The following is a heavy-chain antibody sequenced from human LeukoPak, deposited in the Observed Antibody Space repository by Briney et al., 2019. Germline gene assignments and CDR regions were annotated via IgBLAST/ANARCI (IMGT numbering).Heavy chain of an antibody. Sequence: SQTLSLTCTVSGGSISSGSYYWSWIRQPAGTGLEWLGRIYTSGSTNYNPSLKSRVTISVDTSKNQFSLKLSSVPAADTAVYYCARGRDFWSGYYTYYYMDVWGKGTTVTVSS. CDR3: ARGRDFWSGYYTYYYMDV. V-gene: IGHV4-61*02. J-gene: IGHJ6*03. CDR1: GGSISSGSYY. CDR2: IYTSGST. D-gene: IGHD3-3*01.